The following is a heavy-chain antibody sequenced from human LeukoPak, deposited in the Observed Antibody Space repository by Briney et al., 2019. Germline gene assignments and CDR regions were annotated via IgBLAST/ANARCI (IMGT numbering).Heavy chain of an antibody. Sequence: NPSETLSLTCTVSGGSISSYYWNWIRQPPGKGLEWIGYIYYSGSTNYNPSLKSRVTISVDTSKNQFSLKLSSVTAADTAVYYCARHLISYGSGSYKKGIYYYGMDVWGQGTTVTVSS. J-gene: IGHJ6*02. V-gene: IGHV4-59*08. CDR3: ARHLISYGSGSYKKGIYYYGMDV. CDR1: GGSISSYY. CDR2: IYYSGST. D-gene: IGHD3-10*01.